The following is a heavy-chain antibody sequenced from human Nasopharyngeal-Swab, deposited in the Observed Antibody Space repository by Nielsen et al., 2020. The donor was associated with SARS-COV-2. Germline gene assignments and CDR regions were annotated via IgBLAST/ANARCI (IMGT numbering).Heavy chain of an antibody. CDR1: GFTFDDYA. Sequence: SLKISCAASGFTFDDYAMHRVRQAPGKGLKWVSGISWNSGSIGYADSVKGRFTISRDNAKNSLYLQMNSLHQGPIGLPPGTLLQEHLWG. V-gene: IGHV3-9*01. CDR3: TLLQEHL. J-gene: IGHJ6*01. CDR2: ISWNSGSI.